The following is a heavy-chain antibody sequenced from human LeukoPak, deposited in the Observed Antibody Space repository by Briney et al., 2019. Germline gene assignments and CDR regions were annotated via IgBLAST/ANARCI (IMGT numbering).Heavy chain of an antibody. J-gene: IGHJ4*02. CDR1: GFTVSSNY. CDR2: IYSGGST. CDR3: ARVGVDYYDSGGYPFDY. Sequence: PGGSLRLSCAASGFTVSSNYMSWVRQAPGKGLEWVSVIYSGGSTYYADSVKGRFTISRDNSKNTLYLQMNSLRAEDTAVYYCARVGVDYYDSGGYPFDYWGQGTLVTVSS. V-gene: IGHV3-53*01. D-gene: IGHD3-22*01.